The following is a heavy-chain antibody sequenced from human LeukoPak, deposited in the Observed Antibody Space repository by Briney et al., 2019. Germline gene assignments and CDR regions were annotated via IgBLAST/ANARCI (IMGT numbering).Heavy chain of an antibody. CDR2: IGGGGDST. CDR3: AKVGRGYCSSTYCYWMDC. Sequence: PGRSLRLSCAASGFTFSSFAMSWVRQAPGKGLEWISSIGGGGDSTNFADSVKGRFTISRDNSKNTLYLQMNSLRAEDTAVYFCAKVGRGYCSSTYCYWMDCWGQGTLVTVSS. D-gene: IGHD2-2*03. CDR1: GFTFSSFA. J-gene: IGHJ4*02. V-gene: IGHV3-23*01.